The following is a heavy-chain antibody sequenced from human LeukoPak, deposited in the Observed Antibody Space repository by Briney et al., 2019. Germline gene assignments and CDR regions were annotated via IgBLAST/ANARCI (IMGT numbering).Heavy chain of an antibody. CDR1: GFTFSSYA. D-gene: IGHD2-8*01. CDR3: ARDLGYCTNGVCPNRFDP. J-gene: IGHJ5*02. V-gene: IGHV3-30-3*01. Sequence: GGSLRLSCAASGFTFSSYAMHWVRQAPGKGLEWVAVISYDGSNKYYADSVKGRFTISRDNSKNTLYLQMNSLRAEDTAVYYCARDLGYCTNGVCPNRFDPWGQGTLVTVSS. CDR2: ISYDGSNK.